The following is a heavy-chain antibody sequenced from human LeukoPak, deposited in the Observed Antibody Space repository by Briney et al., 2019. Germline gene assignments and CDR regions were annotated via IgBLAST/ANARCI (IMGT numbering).Heavy chain of an antibody. Sequence: PGGSLRLSCAASGFTLSSFALSWVRQAPGKGLEWVSGLSGSGATTYYADSVKGRFTISRDKPKNTLYLQMNSLRAEDTAVYYCAKESQSSGWSPSDFWGQGTQVTVSS. J-gene: IGHJ4*02. CDR2: LSGSGATT. D-gene: IGHD6-19*01. V-gene: IGHV3-23*01. CDR3: AKESQSSGWSPSDF. CDR1: GFTLSSFA.